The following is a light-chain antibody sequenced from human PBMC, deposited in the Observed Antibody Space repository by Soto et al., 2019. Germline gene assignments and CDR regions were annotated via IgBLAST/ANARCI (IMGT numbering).Light chain of an antibody. CDR2: SNN. J-gene: IGLJ1*01. V-gene: IGLV1-44*01. CDR1: SSNIGSNI. Sequence: QAVVTQPPSASGTPGQRVTISCSGSSSNIGSNIVSWYQQLPGTAPKLLIYSNNQRPSGVPDRFSGSKSGTSSALAISGLQSEDDADYYCAAWDDSLQSYVFGTGTKVTVL. CDR3: AAWDDSLQSYV.